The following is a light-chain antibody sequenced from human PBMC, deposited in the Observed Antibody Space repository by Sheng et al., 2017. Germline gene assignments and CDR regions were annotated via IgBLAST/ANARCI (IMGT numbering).Light chain of an antibody. CDR1: SSDVGYYNY. Sequence: QSALTQPRSVSGSPGQAVTISCTGTSSDVGYYNYVSWYQQHPGKAPKLMIFDVTKRPSGVPDRFSGSKSGNTASLTISGLQADDEADYYCAAWDDSLSGVVFGGGTKLTVL. V-gene: IGLV2-11*01. CDR2: DVT. J-gene: IGLJ2*01. CDR3: AAWDDSLSGVV.